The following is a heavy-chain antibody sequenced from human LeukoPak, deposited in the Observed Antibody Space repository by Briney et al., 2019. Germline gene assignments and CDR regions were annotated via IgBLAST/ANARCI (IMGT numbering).Heavy chain of an antibody. V-gene: IGHV1-69*04. CDR3: AIPGGCSSTGCYTAFDY. J-gene: IGHJ4*02. CDR2: IIPILGIA. D-gene: IGHD2-2*02. CDR1: GYTFTSYG. Sequence: SVKVSCKASGYTFTSYGISWVRQAPGQGLEWMGRIIPILGIANYAQKFQGRVTITADKSTSTAYMELSSLRSEDTAVYYCAIPGGCSSTGCYTAFDYWGQGTLVTVSS.